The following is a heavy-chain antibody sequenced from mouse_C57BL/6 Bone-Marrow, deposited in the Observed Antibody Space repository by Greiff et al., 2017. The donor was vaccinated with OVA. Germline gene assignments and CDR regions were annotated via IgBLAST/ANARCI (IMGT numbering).Heavy chain of an antibody. J-gene: IGHJ4*01. CDR3: ARWVYDGYYVDAMDY. CDR1: GYTFTSYW. Sequence: VQLQQPGAELVMPGASVKLSCKASGYTFTSYWMHWVKQRPGQGLEWIGEIDPSDSYTNYNQKFKGKSTLTVDKSSSTAYMQLSSLTSEDSAVYYCARWVYDGYYVDAMDYWGQGTSVTVSS. CDR2: IDPSDSYT. D-gene: IGHD2-3*01. V-gene: IGHV1-69*01.